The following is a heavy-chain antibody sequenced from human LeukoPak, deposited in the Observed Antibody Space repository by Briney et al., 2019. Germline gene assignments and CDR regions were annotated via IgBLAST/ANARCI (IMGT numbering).Heavy chain of an antibody. CDR1: CYTFTNYG. D-gene: IGHD1-26*01. J-gene: IGHJ4*02. V-gene: IGHV1-18*01. CDR3: ARSLNYYSGNYQLYDY. Sequence: GASVRLSFKASCYTFTNYGITWVRQAPGQGLEWIGWISGYNGNTKYAQKFQGRVTMTTDTSTSTAYMELKSLRSDDTAVYYCARSLNYYSGNYQLYDYWGQGTLVTVSS. CDR2: ISGYNGNT.